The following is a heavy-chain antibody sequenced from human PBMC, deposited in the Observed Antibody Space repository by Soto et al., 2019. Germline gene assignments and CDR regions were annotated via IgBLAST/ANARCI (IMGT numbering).Heavy chain of an antibody. J-gene: IGHJ6*02. CDR1: GFSFSRYA. CDR2: ISYDGTKR. Sequence: QVQLVESGGGVVQPGRSLRLSCAASGFSFSRYAIHWVRQAPGKGLEWVAVISYDGTKRFYTDSVKGRFTISRDNSKNTLSLQMNSLRPEDTAVYFCARDRGGTWSSYYYGMDVWGQGTTVTVSS. D-gene: IGHD1-26*01. V-gene: IGHV3-30*04. CDR3: ARDRGGTWSSYYYGMDV.